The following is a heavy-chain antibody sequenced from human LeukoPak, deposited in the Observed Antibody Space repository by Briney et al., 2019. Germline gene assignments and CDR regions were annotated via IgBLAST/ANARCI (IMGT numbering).Heavy chain of an antibody. CDR1: GFTFSSYC. V-gene: IGHV3-74*01. CDR2: INSDGSSK. J-gene: IGHJ4*02. D-gene: IGHD3-9*01. Sequence: PAGTLRLSCAASGFTFSSYCMTWVRQAPGKGLVWVSRINSDGSSKNYADSVKGRFTISRDTAKNSLYLQRNSMRAEATAVYYCARAGRYFDWLYYDYWGQGTLVTVSS. CDR3: ARAGRYFDWLYYDY.